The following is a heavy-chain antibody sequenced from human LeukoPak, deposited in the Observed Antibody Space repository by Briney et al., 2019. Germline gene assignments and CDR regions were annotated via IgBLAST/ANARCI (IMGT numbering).Heavy chain of an antibody. Sequence: PSETLSLTCTVSGGSISSYYWSWIRQPPGKGLEWIGYIYYSGSTNYNPSLKSRVTISVDTSKNQFSLKLSSVTAADTAVCYCARERHYHGSVNRGAFDIWGQGTMVTVSS. CDR1: GGSISSYY. V-gene: IGHV4-59*01. CDR3: ARERHYHGSVNRGAFDI. D-gene: IGHD3-10*01. CDR2: IYYSGST. J-gene: IGHJ3*02.